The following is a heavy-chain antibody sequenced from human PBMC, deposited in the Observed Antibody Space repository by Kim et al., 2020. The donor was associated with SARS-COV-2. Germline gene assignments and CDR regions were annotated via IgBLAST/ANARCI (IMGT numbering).Heavy chain of an antibody. CDR2: IRSKTNNYAT. CDR3: TREGDYYGMDV. V-gene: IGHV3-73*01. J-gene: IGHJ6*02. CDR1: GFTFSGAG. Sequence: GGSLRLFCAASGFTFSGAGMHWVRQASGKGLEWVGRIRSKTNNYATAFAASVKGRFTISRDDSKNMAYLQMNSLKIEDTALYYCTREGDYYGMDVWGQGTTVTVSS.